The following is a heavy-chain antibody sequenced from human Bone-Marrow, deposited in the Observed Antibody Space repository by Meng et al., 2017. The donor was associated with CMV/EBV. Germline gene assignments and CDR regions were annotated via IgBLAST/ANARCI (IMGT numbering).Heavy chain of an antibody. CDR2: ISHSGST. J-gene: IGHJ4*02. V-gene: IGHV4-34*01. Sequence: SFIGCDLGWTRQPPGKGLEWLGEISHSGSTNYSPSLKSRVTISVDTSKNQFSLKLSSVTAADTAVYYCARGRYSSSWYVRDYFDYWGQGTLVTVSS. CDR3: ARGRYSSSWYVRDYFDY. CDR1: SFIGCD. D-gene: IGHD6-13*01.